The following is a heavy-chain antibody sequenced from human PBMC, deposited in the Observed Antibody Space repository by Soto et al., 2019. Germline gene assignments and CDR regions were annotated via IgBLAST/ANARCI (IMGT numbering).Heavy chain of an antibody. D-gene: IGHD3-16*02. CDR1: GFTFSSYA. CDR3: AKELMITFGGVIDYYYYYGMDV. J-gene: IGHJ6*02. Sequence: GGSVRVSCAASGFTFSSYAMSWVRQAPGKGLEWVSAISGSGGSTYYADSVKGRFTISRDNSKNTLYLQMNSLRAEDTAVYYCAKELMITFGGVIDYYYYYGMDVWGQGTTVTVSS. V-gene: IGHV3-23*01. CDR2: ISGSGGST.